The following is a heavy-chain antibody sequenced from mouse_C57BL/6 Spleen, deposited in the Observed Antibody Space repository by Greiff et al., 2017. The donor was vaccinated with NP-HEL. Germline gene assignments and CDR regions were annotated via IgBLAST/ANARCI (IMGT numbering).Heavy chain of an antibody. CDR3: ARESKRYYFDY. CDR2: ISSGSSTI. D-gene: IGHD2-5*01. Sequence: EVKLMESGGGLVKPGGSLKLSCAASGFTFSDYGMHWVRQAPEKGLEWVAYISSGSSTIYYADTVKGRFTISRDNAKNTLFLQMTSLRSEDTAMYYCARESKRYYFDYWGQGTTLTVSS. V-gene: IGHV5-17*01. CDR1: GFTFSDYG. J-gene: IGHJ2*01.